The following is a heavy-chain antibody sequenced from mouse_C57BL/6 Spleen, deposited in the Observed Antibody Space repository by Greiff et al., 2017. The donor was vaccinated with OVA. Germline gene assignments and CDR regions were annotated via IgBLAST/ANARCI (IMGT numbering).Heavy chain of an antibody. CDR3: ARSYLTAYFDY. CDR1: GYTFTSYW. D-gene: IGHD2-10*01. V-gene: IGHV1-50*01. CDR2: IDPSDSYT. Sequence: QVQLQQSGAELVKPGASVKLSCKASGYTFTSYWMQWVKQRPGQGLEWIGEIDPSDSYTNYNQKFKGKATLTVDTSSSTAYMQLSSLTSEDSAVYYCARSYLTAYFDYWGQGTTLTVSS. J-gene: IGHJ2*01.